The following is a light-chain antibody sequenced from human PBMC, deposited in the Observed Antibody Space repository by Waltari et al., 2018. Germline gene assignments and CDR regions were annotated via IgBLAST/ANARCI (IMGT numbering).Light chain of an antibody. V-gene: IGKV3-15*01. CDR1: QSVSSN. CDR2: GAS. CDR3: QQYNNWPPVGAT. Sequence: DIVRKQSPAPLSVSPGERATLSCRASQSVSSNLAWYQQKPGQAPRLLIYGASTRATGIPARFSGSGSGTEFTLTISSLQSEDFAVYYCQQYNNWPPVGATFGPGTKVDIK. J-gene: IGKJ3*01.